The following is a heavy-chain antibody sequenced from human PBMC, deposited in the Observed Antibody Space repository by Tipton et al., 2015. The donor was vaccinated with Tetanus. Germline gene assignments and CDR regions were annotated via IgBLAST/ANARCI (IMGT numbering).Heavy chain of an antibody. CDR3: AREAPRAARIYGLDV. CDR2: INPNSGGT. Sequence: GPEVKKPGASVKVSCKASGYTFTGYYLHWVRQAPGQGLEWMGWINPNSGGTNYAQRFQGRVTMTRDTSISTAYMGLSRLRSDDTAVYYCAREAPRAARIYGLDVWGQGTTVTVSS. J-gene: IGHJ6*02. V-gene: IGHV1-2*02. D-gene: IGHD6-6*01. CDR1: GYTFTGYY.